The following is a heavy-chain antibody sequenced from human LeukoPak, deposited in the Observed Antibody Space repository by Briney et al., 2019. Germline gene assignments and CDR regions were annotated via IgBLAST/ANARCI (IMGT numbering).Heavy chain of an antibody. CDR1: GFTFSSYA. CDR2: IKQDGSEK. Sequence: GGSLRLSCGASGFTFSSYAMSWVRQATGKGLEWVANIKQDGSEKYYVDSVKGRFTISRDNAKNSLYLQMNSLRAEDTAVYYCARAYYYYMDVWGKGTTVTISS. J-gene: IGHJ6*03. V-gene: IGHV3-7*01. CDR3: ARAYYYYMDV.